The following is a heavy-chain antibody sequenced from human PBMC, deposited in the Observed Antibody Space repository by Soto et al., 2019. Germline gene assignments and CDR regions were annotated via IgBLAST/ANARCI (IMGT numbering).Heavy chain of an antibody. J-gene: IGHJ5*02. CDR1: GGSISTSKW. V-gene: IGHV4-4*02. Sequence: LSLTCAVSGGSISTSKWWSWVRQPPGKGLEWIGEISHRGSTNHNPSRKSRVTISVDTSKNQFSLKLSPVNASDTASYYCSRRAPEGFDPWAQGTRVTVSS. CDR2: ISHRGST. CDR3: SRRAPEGFDP.